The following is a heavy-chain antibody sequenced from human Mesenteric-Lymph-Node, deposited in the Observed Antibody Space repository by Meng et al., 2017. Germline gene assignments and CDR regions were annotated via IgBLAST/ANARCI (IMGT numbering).Heavy chain of an antibody. Sequence: SETLSLTCTVSGGSINSGGYYWSWIRQPAGKGLEWIGEINHSGSTNYNPSLKSRVTISVDTSKNQFSLKLSSVTAADTAVYYCARGYCSGGSCYGYGAFDIWGQGTMVTVSS. CDR2: INHSGST. CDR1: GGSINSGGYY. CDR3: ARGYCSGGSCYGYGAFDI. J-gene: IGHJ3*02. D-gene: IGHD2-15*01. V-gene: IGHV4-61*10.